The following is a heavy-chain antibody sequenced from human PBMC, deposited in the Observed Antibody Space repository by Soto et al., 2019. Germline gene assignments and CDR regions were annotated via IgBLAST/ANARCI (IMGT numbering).Heavy chain of an antibody. J-gene: IGHJ1*01. CDR1: GFTFSSYA. CDR3: AKDLIGAVAGTKSYFQH. Sequence: EVQLLESGGGLVQPGGSLRLSCAASGFTFSSYAMSWVRQAPGKGLEWVSAISGSGGSTYYADSVKGRFTISRDNSKNTLYLQMNSLRAEDTAVYYCAKDLIGAVAGTKSYFQHCGQGTLVTVSS. D-gene: IGHD6-19*01. V-gene: IGHV3-23*01. CDR2: ISGSGGST.